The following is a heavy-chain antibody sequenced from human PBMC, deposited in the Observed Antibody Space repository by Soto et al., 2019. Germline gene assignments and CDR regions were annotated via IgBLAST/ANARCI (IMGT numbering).Heavy chain of an antibody. CDR1: GYTFTSYY. Sequence: ASVKVSCKASGYTFTSYYMHWVRQAPGQGLERMGIINPSGGSTSYAQKFQGRVTMTRDTSTSTVYMELSSLRSEDTAVYYCARVYKDIVATMGYFDYWGQGTLVTVSS. V-gene: IGHV1-46*01. CDR3: ARVYKDIVATMGYFDY. J-gene: IGHJ4*02. CDR2: INPSGGST. D-gene: IGHD5-12*01.